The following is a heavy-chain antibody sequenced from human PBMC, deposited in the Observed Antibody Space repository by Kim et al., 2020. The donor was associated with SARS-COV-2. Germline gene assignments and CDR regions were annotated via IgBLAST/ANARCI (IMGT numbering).Heavy chain of an antibody. CDR2: IRSKANGGTT. Sequence: GGSLRLSCTTSGFTFGDYAMNWVRQAPGKGLEWVGFIRSKANGGTTEYAASVKGRFTISRDDSKSIAYLQMNSLKTEDTAVYYCTRVGYYDNSGSPWGQGTLVTVSS. D-gene: IGHD3-22*01. V-gene: IGHV3-49*04. CDR3: TRVGYYDNSGSP. J-gene: IGHJ5*02. CDR1: GFTFGDYA.